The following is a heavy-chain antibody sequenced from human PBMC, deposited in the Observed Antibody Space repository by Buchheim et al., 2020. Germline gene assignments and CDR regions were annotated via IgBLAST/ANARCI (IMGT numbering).Heavy chain of an antibody. CDR3: ARGRSDSSGFSFDP. V-gene: IGHV4-31*03. J-gene: IGHJ5*02. CDR2: IHNTGST. D-gene: IGHD3-22*01. Sequence: QVQLQESGPGLLKPSQTLSLACTVSGVSIGSRSDYWTWIRHLPGQGLEWIGYIHNTGSTYYNPSLRGRATISLATSRNQVSLKLSSVTAADTAVYYCARGRSDSSGFSFDPWGQGTL. CDR1: GVSIGSRSDY.